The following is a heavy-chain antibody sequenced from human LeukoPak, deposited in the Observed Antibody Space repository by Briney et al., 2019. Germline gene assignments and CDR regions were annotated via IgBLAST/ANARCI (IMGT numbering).Heavy chain of an antibody. CDR2: ISVSGNT. D-gene: IGHD2-21*01. V-gene: IGHV3-23*01. Sequence: GGSLRLSCAASGFTLSSYTMSWVRQAPGKGLEWVSAISVSGNTYHADSVKGRFTISRDSSKNTLYLQMNRLRAEDAAVYYCAKAPVTTCSGAYCYPFDYWGQGTLVTVSS. J-gene: IGHJ4*02. CDR1: GFTLSSYT. CDR3: AKAPVTTCSGAYCYPFDY.